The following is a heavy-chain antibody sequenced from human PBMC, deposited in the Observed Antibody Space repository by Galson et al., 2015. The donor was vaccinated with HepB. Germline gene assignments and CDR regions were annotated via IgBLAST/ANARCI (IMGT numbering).Heavy chain of an antibody. CDR3: ARDRAEYYDSSGYYSPEGYYFDY. V-gene: IGHV1-46*03. CDR1: GYTFTSYY. J-gene: IGHJ4*02. Sequence: SVKVSCKASGYTFTSYYMHWVRQAPGQGLEWMGIINPSGGSTSYAQKFQGRVTMTRDTSTSTVYMELSSLRSEDTAVYYCARDRAEYYDSSGYYSPEGYYFDYWGQGTLVTVSS. D-gene: IGHD3-22*01. CDR2: INPSGGST.